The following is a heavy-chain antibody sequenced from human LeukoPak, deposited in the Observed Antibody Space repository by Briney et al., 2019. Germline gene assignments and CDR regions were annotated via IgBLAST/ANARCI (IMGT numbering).Heavy chain of an antibody. J-gene: IGHJ4*02. Sequence: SVKVSCKAPGGTFSSYAISWVRQAPGQGLEWMLGIIPIFGTANYAQKFQGRVTITADESTSTAYMELSSMRSEDTAVYYCARSQQRGYSYGRLDYWGQGTLVTVSS. CDR1: GGTFSSYA. CDR2: IIPIFGTA. D-gene: IGHD5-18*01. CDR3: ARSQQRGYSYGRLDY. V-gene: IGHV1-69*13.